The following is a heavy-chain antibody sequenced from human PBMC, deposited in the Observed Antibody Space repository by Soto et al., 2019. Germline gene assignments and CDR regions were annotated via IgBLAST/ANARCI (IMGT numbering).Heavy chain of an antibody. Sequence: GFSCCGYHMHWMLQAPGKGLEWVSYIRGPGSAISYAESVKGRFTISRDNAKDSLFLQVNSPRAEDTALYYWARGKYSGDEDVWRQGSV. J-gene: IGHJ3*01. D-gene: IGHD2-21*01. CDR2: IRGPGSAI. CDR1: GFSCCGYH. CDR3: ARGKYSGDEDV. V-gene: IGHV3-11*01.